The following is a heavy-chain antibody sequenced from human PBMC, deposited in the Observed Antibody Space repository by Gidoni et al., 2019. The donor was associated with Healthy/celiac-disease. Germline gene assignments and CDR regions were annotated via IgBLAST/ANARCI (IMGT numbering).Heavy chain of an antibody. D-gene: IGHD6-25*01. J-gene: IGHJ4*02. CDR1: GFPISSYS. CDR2: ISSSSSTI. V-gene: IGHV3-48*01. Sequence: EVQLVESGGGGVQPGGTLRLACAASGFPISSYSRNWVRRAPGKGLEWVSYISSSSSTIYFADSVKGRFTISRDNAKNSLSLQMNSLSAEDTAVYYCASIAAAGYNDYWGQGTLVTVSS. CDR3: ASIAAAGYNDY.